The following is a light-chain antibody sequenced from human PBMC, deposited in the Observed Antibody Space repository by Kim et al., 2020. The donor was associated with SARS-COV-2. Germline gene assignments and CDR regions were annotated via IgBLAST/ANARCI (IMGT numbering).Light chain of an antibody. Sequence: QSALTQPVSVSGSPGQSITISCPGTSSDVGGYNYVSWYQQHPGKAPKLIIYDVNKWPPGVSNRFSGSQSGSTASLTISGLQAEDEADYYCSSYTSGSTYVFGTGTKVTVL. J-gene: IGLJ1*01. CDR3: SSYTSGSTYV. CDR2: DVN. CDR1: SSDVGGYNY. V-gene: IGLV2-14*01.